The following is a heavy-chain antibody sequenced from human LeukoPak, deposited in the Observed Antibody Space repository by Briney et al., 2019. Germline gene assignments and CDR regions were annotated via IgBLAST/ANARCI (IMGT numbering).Heavy chain of an antibody. Sequence: ASVKVSCKASGYTFTSYGISWVRQATGQGLEWMGWMNPNSGNTGYAQKFQGRVTMTRNTSISTAYMELSSLRSEDTAVYYCARSRGVRYFDWLLYPFFDYWGQGTLVTVSS. CDR1: GYTFTSYG. J-gene: IGHJ4*02. CDR2: MNPNSGNT. D-gene: IGHD3-9*01. CDR3: ARSRGVRYFDWLLYPFFDY. V-gene: IGHV1-8*02.